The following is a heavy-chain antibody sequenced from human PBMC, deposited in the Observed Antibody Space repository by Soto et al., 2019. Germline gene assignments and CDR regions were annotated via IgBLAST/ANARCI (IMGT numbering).Heavy chain of an antibody. Sequence: PSETLSLTCTVSGGSISSGGYYWSWIRQHPGKGLEWIGYIYYSGSTYYNPSLKSRVTISVDTSKNQFSLKLSSVTAADTAVYYCATLYSGYDGLMPYQDYWGQGTLVTVSS. J-gene: IGHJ4*02. V-gene: IGHV4-31*03. D-gene: IGHD5-12*01. CDR1: GGSISSGGYY. CDR3: ATLYSGYDGLMPYQDY. CDR2: IYYSGST.